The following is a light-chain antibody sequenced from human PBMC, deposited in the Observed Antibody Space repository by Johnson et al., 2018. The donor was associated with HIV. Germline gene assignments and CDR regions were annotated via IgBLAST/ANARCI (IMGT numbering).Light chain of an antibody. CDR1: SSNIGNNY. CDR2: ENN. Sequence: QSVLSQPPSVSAAPGQKVTISCSGSSSNIGNNYVSWYQQLPGTAPKLLIYENNMRPSGIPDRFSGSKSGTSATLDITGLQTGDEADYYCGTWDSSLSAGGVFGTGTKVTVL. CDR3: GTWDSSLSAGGV. J-gene: IGLJ1*01. V-gene: IGLV1-51*02.